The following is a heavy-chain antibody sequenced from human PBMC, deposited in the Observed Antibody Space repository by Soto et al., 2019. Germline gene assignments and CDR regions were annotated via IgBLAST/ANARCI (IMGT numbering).Heavy chain of an antibody. CDR3: ARDNYYDSSGYYLGMDV. V-gene: IGHV3-21*01. CDR1: GFTFSSYS. J-gene: IGHJ6*02. Sequence: GGSLRLSCAASGFTFSSYSMNWVRQAPGKGLEWVSSISSSSSYIYYADSVKGRFTISRDNAKNSLYLQMNSLRAEDTAVYYCARDNYYDSSGYYLGMDVWGQGTTVTVSS. D-gene: IGHD3-22*01. CDR2: ISSSSSYI.